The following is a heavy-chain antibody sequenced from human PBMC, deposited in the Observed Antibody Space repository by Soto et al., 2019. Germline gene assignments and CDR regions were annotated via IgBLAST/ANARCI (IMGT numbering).Heavy chain of an antibody. Sequence: QVQLVESGGGVVQPGRSLRLSCAASGFTFSSYAMHWVRQAPGKGLECVAVISYYGSKKYYADAVKGRFTISRDNSKNRLYVLMNSLRAEDTAVDYCSSDPYCSGRVEDYYYGIAVWGQGTTVTVSS. CDR3: SSDPYCSGRVEDYYYGIAV. J-gene: IGHJ6*02. CDR2: ISYYGSKK. D-gene: IGHD2-21*02. V-gene: IGHV3-30-3*01. CDR1: GFTFSSYA.